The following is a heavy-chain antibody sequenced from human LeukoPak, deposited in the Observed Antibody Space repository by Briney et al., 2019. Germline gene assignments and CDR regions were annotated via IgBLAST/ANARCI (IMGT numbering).Heavy chain of an antibody. CDR3: ARGRGYGSGSYYGYYFDY. D-gene: IGHD3-10*01. Sequence: SETLSLTCTVSGVSISSDDYFWGWIRQSPGKGLEWIASVSYSGTVYYNPSLESRVTISLDTSKNQFSLKLSSVTAADTAVYYCARGRGYGSGSYYGYYFDYWGQGTLVTVSS. CDR1: GVSISSDDYF. CDR2: VSYSGTV. J-gene: IGHJ4*02. V-gene: IGHV4-39*07.